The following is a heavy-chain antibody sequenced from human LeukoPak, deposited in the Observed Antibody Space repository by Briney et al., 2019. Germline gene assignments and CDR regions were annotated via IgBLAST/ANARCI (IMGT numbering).Heavy chain of an antibody. CDR3: AKGGYSTGRYYYYYMDV. CDR1: GFTFSSYA. D-gene: IGHD2-8*02. V-gene: IGHV3-23*01. CDR2: FSFNGEST. J-gene: IGHJ6*03. Sequence: VGSLRLSCAASGFTFSSYAMTSVRQAPGKRLEWVSSFSFNGESTYYADSAKCRFTISRDNTKNTLYLHINSLRSAATTRYSFAKGGYSTGRYYYYYMDVWGEGTTVTVSS.